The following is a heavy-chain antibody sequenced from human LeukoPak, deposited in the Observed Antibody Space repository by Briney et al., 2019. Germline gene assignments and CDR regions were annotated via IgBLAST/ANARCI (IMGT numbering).Heavy chain of an antibody. J-gene: IGHJ4*02. CDR1: GGTFSSYA. CDR2: IIPIFGTA. CDR3: AIMGSDYDFWSGYPIFDY. Sequence: GASVKVSCKASGGTFSSYAISWVRQAPGQGLEWMGGIIPIFGTANYAQKFQGRVTITTDESTSTAYMELSSLRSEDTAVYYCAIMGSDYDFWSGYPIFDYWGQGTLVTVSS. V-gene: IGHV1-69*05. D-gene: IGHD3-3*01.